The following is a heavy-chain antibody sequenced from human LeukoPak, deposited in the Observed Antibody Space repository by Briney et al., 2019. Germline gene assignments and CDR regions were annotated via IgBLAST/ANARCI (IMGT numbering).Heavy chain of an antibody. Sequence: PGGSLRLSCAASGFTFSNYALNWVRQAPGKGLEWVSAISGNGASTYYADSVKGRFTISRDYAKSSLYLQMSSLRAEDTAVYYCARVMGRYYYYMDVWGKGTTVTVSS. CDR1: GFTFSNYA. CDR3: ARVMGRYYYYMDV. D-gene: IGHD2-15*01. CDR2: ISGNGAST. J-gene: IGHJ6*03. V-gene: IGHV3-23*01.